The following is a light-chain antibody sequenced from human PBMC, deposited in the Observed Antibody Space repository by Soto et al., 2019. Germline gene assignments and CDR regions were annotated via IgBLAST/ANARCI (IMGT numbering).Light chain of an antibody. J-gene: IGKJ4*01. CDR2: GAS. Sequence: EIVMTQSPATLSVSPGERATLSCRASQSVSSNLAWYQQKPGQAPRLLIYGASTRAAGIPATFSGGGSGTEFTLTNNSLQPEDFATYYCQQLSGYPLTFGGGTKVDIK. CDR1: QSVSSN. CDR3: QQLSGYPLT. V-gene: IGKV3-15*01.